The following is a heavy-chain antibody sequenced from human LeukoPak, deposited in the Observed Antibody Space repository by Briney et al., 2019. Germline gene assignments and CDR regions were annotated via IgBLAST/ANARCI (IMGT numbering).Heavy chain of an antibody. J-gene: IGHJ4*02. CDR1: GGPIRSYY. CDR3: AGRWGTVVRGVIDY. D-gene: IGHD3-10*01. Sequence: LETLFLTCTGSGGPIRSYYWSLIRQPPREGLKLIGYIYYSGSTSYNPSLKSRVTISVDTSKNQLSLKLSSVTAADTAVYYCAGRWGTVVRGVIDYWGQGTLVTVSS. V-gene: IGHV4-59*08. CDR2: IYYSGST.